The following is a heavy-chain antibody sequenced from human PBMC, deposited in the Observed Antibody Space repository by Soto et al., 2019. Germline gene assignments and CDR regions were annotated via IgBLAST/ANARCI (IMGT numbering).Heavy chain of an antibody. D-gene: IGHD3-10*01. Sequence: QVQLQESGPGLVKPSQTLSLTCTVSGGSISSGGYYWSWIRQHPGKGLEWIGYIYYSGSTYYNPSLKGRVTISVDTSKNQFSLKLSSVTAADTAVYYCARGSYGSGSYYSFGYWGQGTLVTVSS. CDR2: IYYSGST. CDR3: ARGSYGSGSYYSFGY. J-gene: IGHJ4*02. V-gene: IGHV4-31*03. CDR1: GGSISSGGYY.